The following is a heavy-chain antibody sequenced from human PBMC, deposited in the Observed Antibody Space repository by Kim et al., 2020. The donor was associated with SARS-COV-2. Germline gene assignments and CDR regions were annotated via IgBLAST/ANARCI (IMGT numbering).Heavy chain of an antibody. V-gene: IGHV1-69*13. Sequence: SVKVSCKASGGTFSSYAISWVRQAPGQGLEWMGGIIPIFGTANYAQKFQGRVTITADESTSTAYMELSSLRSEDTAVYYCASHRKSGTADYGMDVWGQGTTVTVSS. CDR2: IIPIFGTA. CDR3: ASHRKSGTADYGMDV. D-gene: IGHD2-2*01. J-gene: IGHJ6*02. CDR1: GGTFSSYA.